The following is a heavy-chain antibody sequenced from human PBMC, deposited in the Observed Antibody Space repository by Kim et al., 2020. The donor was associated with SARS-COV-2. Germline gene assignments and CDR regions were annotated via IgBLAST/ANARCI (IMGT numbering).Heavy chain of an antibody. Sequence: ASVKVSCKASGYTFTSYAMHWVRQAPGQRLEWMGWINAGNGNTKYSQKFQGRVTITRDTSASTAYMELSSLRSEDTAVYYCARERPLYSDPNYFDYWGQGTLVTVSS. D-gene: IGHD3-3*01. CDR2: INAGNGNT. CDR1: GYTFTSYA. CDR3: ARERPLYSDPNYFDY. J-gene: IGHJ4*02. V-gene: IGHV1-3*01.